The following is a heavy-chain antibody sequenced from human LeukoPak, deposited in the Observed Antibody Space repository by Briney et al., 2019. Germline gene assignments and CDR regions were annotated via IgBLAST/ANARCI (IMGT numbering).Heavy chain of an antibody. CDR2: IRSKANSYAT. Sequence: PGGSLRLSCTASGFTFGDYAMHWVRQASGKGLEWVGRIRSKANSYATAYAASVKGRFTISRDDSKNTAYLQMNSLKTEDTAVYYCTRSSMVRGVRVMDYYYYMDVWGKGTTVTISS. V-gene: IGHV3-73*01. CDR1: GFTFGDYA. J-gene: IGHJ6*03. CDR3: TRSSMVRGVRVMDYYYYMDV. D-gene: IGHD3-10*01.